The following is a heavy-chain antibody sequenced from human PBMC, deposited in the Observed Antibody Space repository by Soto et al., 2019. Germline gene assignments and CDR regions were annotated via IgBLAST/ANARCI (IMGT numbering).Heavy chain of an antibody. D-gene: IGHD4-17*01. V-gene: IGHV4-59*11. CDR1: GGSISNHY. Sequence: PSETLSLTCTVSGGSISNHYWSWLRQPPGKGLEWMGYIYYGGSTNYNPSLKSRLTMSADTSKNQFSLKLTSVTAADTAVYYCARTLEYGHMEVWGNGTSVTVSS. CDR2: IYYGGST. J-gene: IGHJ6*03. CDR3: ARTLEYGHMEV.